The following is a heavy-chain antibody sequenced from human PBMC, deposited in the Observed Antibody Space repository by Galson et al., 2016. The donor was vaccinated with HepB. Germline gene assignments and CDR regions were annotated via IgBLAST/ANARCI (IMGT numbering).Heavy chain of an antibody. Sequence: SLRLSCAASGFTFSSYSMNWVRQAPGKGLEWVSSISSSSSYIYYADSVKGRFTISRGNAKNSLYLQMNSLRAEDTAVYYCARASGYNWNYLMIFNYFDYWGQGTLVTVSS. CDR2: ISSSSSYI. D-gene: IGHD1-7*01. J-gene: IGHJ4*02. CDR3: ARASGYNWNYLMIFNYFDY. V-gene: IGHV3-21*01. CDR1: GFTFSSYS.